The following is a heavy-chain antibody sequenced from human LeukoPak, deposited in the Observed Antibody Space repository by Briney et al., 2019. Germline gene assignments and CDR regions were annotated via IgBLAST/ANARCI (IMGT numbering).Heavy chain of an antibody. D-gene: IGHD5-18*01. CDR2: IYSGGTT. Sequence: GGSLRLSCAPSGFTVSTNCMTWVRQAPGKGLEWVSTIYSGGTTYYADSVMGRFTISRHNSRNTLYLQVNSLRAEDTAVYYCARVDTVMAYYFDLWGQGTLVTVSS. V-gene: IGHV3-53*04. CDR3: ARVDTVMAYYFDL. CDR1: GFTVSTNC. J-gene: IGHJ4*02.